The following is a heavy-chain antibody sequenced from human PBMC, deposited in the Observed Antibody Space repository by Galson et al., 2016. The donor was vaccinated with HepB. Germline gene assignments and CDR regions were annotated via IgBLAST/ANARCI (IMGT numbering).Heavy chain of an antibody. Sequence: SLRLSCAASGFTFSSYWMHWVRQAPGKGLVWVSRINSDGSSTSYADSVKGRFTISRDNAKNTLYLQMNSLRAEDTAVYYCARPRSISSWYYFDYWGQGTLVTVSS. V-gene: IGHV3-74*01. CDR1: GFTFSSYW. D-gene: IGHD6-13*01. J-gene: IGHJ4*02. CDR2: INSDGSST. CDR3: ARPRSISSWYYFDY.